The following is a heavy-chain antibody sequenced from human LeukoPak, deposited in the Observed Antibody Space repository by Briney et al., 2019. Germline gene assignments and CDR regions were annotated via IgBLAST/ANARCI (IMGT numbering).Heavy chain of an antibody. Sequence: SETLSLTCTVSGGSIGSYYWSWIRQPAGKGLEWIGRIYTSGSTNYNPSLKSRVTMSVDTSKNQFSLKLSSVTAADTAVYYCARDPVLRNFWYFDLWGRGTLVTVSS. V-gene: IGHV4-4*07. CDR2: IYTSGST. D-gene: IGHD5-12*01. CDR3: ARDPVLRNFWYFDL. CDR1: GGSIGSYY. J-gene: IGHJ2*01.